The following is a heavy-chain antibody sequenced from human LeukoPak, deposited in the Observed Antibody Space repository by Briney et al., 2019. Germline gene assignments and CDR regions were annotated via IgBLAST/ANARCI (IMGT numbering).Heavy chain of an antibody. D-gene: IGHD3-10*01. Sequence: ASVKVSCKASGYTFTGYYMHWVRQAPGQGLEWMGWINPNSGGTNYAQKFQGRVTMTRDTSISTACMELSSLRSEDTAVYYCARDDTMVRGVIDLYYYYGMDVWGQETTVTVSS. J-gene: IGHJ6*02. CDR2: INPNSGGT. CDR3: ARDDTMVRGVIDLYYYYGMDV. V-gene: IGHV1-2*02. CDR1: GYTFTGYY.